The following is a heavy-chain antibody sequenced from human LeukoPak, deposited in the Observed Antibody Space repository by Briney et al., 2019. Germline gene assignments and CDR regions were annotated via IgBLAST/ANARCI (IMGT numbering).Heavy chain of an antibody. J-gene: IGHJ5*02. D-gene: IGHD1-1*01. CDR3: AKDRTGMTGRDWFDP. Sequence: GGSLRLSCAASGFPFSSYSMNWVRQAPGKGLEWISYISSHSSTIYYADSVQGRFTISRDNAKNSLYLQMNSLRAEDTAVYYCAKDRTGMTGRDWFDPGAREPWSPSPQ. CDR2: ISSHSSTI. V-gene: IGHV3-48*01. CDR1: GFPFSSYS.